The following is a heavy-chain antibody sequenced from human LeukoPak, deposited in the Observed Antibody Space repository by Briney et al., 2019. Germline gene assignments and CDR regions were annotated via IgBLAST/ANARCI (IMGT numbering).Heavy chain of an antibody. CDR3: ARRPVVANNYYFGMDV. CDR1: GGSISSGPYF. V-gene: IGHV4-30-2*06. J-gene: IGHJ6*02. Sequence: PSETLSLTCSVSGGSISSGPYFWSWIRQSPGQGLEWIGYIWPSGSTNYNPSLKSRVTMSIDTSKNQFSLKLNSVTAADTAVYYCARRPVVANNYYFGMDVWGQGTTVTVSS. CDR2: IWPSGST. D-gene: IGHD5-12*01.